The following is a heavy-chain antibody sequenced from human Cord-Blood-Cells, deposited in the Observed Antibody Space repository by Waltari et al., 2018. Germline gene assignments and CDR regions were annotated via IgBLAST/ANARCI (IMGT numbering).Heavy chain of an antibody. Sequence: QVQLVQSGAEVKKPGASVKVSCKASGYTFTGYYTQWVRQAPGQGLEWMGWINPNSGGTNYAQKFQGRVTMTRDTSISTAYMELSRLRSDDTAVYYCARDRCSSTSCYRDFDYWGQGTLVTVSS. CDR3: ARDRCSSTSCYRDFDY. J-gene: IGHJ4*02. V-gene: IGHV1-2*02. CDR2: INPNSGGT. D-gene: IGHD2-2*01. CDR1: GYTFTGYY.